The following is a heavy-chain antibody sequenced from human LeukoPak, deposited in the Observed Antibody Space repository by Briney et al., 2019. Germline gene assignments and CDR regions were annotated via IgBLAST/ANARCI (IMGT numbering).Heavy chain of an antibody. D-gene: IGHD6-6*01. V-gene: IGHV1-18*01. CDR3: PRNGMTRYSSSSGYVLL. CDR1: GYFFTKHG. CDR2: ISAYNGNT. J-gene: IGHJ4*02. Sequence: GASVTLSCKASGYFFTKHGISLGRQAPGQGLEWMGWISAYNGNTNYAQKLQGRVTMTTDTSTSTAYMELRSLRSDDTAVYYCPRNGMTRYSSSSGYVLLWRQGTLVTVSS.